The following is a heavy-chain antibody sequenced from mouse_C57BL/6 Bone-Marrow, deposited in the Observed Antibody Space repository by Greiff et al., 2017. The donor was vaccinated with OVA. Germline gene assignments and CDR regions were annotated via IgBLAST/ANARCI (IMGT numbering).Heavy chain of an antibody. CDR1: GYSFTGYF. CDR3: ARDPIYGSSSFAY. J-gene: IGHJ3*01. CDR2: INPYNGDT. D-gene: IGHD1-1*01. V-gene: IGHV1-20*01. Sequence: EVHLVESGPELVKPGDSVKISCKASGYSFTGYFMNWVMQSHGKSLEWIGRINPYNGDTFYNQKFKGKATLTVDKSSSTAHMELRSLTSEDSAVYYCARDPIYGSSSFAYWGQGTLVTVSA.